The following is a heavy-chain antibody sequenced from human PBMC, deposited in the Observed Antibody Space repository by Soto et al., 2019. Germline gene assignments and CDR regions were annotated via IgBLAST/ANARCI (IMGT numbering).Heavy chain of an antibody. D-gene: IGHD3-22*01. J-gene: IGHJ1*01. V-gene: IGHV3-23*01. CDR3: AKADYYDSSGYYGTEYFQH. CDR2: ISGSGGST. CDR1: GFPFNSYA. Sequence: GGSLRLSCAASGFPFNSYAMSWVRQAPGKGLEWVSAISGSGGSTYYADSVKGRFTISRDNSKNTLYLQMNSLRAEDTAVYYSAKADYYDSSGYYGTEYFQHWGQGTLVTVSS.